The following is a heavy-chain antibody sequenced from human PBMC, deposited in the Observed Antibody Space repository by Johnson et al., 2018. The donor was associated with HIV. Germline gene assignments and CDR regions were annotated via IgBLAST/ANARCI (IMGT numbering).Heavy chain of an antibody. Sequence: QMQLVESGGGVVQPGRSLRLSCAASGFTFSSYGIYWVRQAPGKGLEWVTVISYDGSTKYYADSVKGRFTISRDNSKNTLYLQMNSLRAEDTAMYYCARGGLYIQFLAFDAFDIWGQGTMVTVSS. CDR3: ARGGLYIQFLAFDAFDI. V-gene: IGHV3-30*03. CDR2: ISYDGSTK. J-gene: IGHJ3*02. D-gene: IGHD4-11*01. CDR1: GFTFSSYG.